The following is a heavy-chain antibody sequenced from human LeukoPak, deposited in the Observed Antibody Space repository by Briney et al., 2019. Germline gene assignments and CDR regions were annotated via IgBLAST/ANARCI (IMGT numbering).Heavy chain of an antibody. J-gene: IGHJ4*02. V-gene: IGHV1-69*13. D-gene: IGHD6-13*01. CDR3: AGTLSSSWYYFDY. CDR2: IIPIFGTA. CDR1: GGTFSSYA. Sequence: ASVKVSCKASGGTFSSYAISWVRQAPGRGLGWMGGIIPIFGTANYAQKFQGRVTITADESTSTAYMELSSLRSEDTAVYYCAGTLSSSWYYFDYWGQGTLVTVSS.